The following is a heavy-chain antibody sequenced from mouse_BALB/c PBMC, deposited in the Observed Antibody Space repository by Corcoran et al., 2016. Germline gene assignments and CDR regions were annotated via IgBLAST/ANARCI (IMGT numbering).Heavy chain of an antibody. CDR2: INTYTGEP. V-gene: IGHV9-3-1*01. Sequence: QIPLVQSGPELRKPGATVKISCKASGYTFTHYGMNWVKQAPGKGLKWMGWINTYTGEPTYADDFKGRFAFSLETSASTAYLQINNLKNEDTATYFCARFYYDYRDVDYWGQGTTLTVSS. D-gene: IGHD2-4*01. CDR1: GYTFTHYG. CDR3: ARFYYDYRDVDY. J-gene: IGHJ2*01.